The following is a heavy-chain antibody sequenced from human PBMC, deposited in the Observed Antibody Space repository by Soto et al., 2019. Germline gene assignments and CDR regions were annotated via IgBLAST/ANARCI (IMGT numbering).Heavy chain of an antibody. CDR2: ISYDGSNK. V-gene: IGHV3-30-3*01. CDR3: ASYGDYGY. CDR1: GFTFSSYA. J-gene: IGHJ4*02. D-gene: IGHD4-17*01. Sequence: QVPLVESGGGVVQPGRSLRLSCAASGFTFSSYAMHWVRQAPGKGLEWVAVISYDGSNKYYADSVKGRFTISRDNSKNTLYLQMNSLRAEDTAVYYCASYGDYGYWGQGTLVTVSS.